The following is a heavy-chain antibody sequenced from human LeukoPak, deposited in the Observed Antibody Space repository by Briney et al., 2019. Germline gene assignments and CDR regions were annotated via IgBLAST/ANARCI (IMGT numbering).Heavy chain of an antibody. CDR1: GYSFTSYW. CDR3: ARAATVTDNWFDP. V-gene: IGHV5-51*01. D-gene: IGHD4-17*01. J-gene: IGHJ5*02. CDR2: IYPGDSDT. Sequence: GESLKISCKGSGYSFTSYWIAWVRQMPGRGLEWMGIIYPGDSDTRYSPSFQGQVTISADKSISTAYLQWSSLKASGTAMYFCARAATVTDNWFDPWGQGTLVTVSS.